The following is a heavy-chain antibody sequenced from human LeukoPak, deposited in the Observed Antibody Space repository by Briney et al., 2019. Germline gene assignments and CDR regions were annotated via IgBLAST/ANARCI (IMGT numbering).Heavy chain of an antibody. D-gene: IGHD3-22*01. Sequence: GASVKVSCKASGYTFTGYYMHWVRQAPGQGLEWMAWINPYNGGTNYAQRFQGRVTVATDTSISTAYMELSRLRSDDTAVYYCARAPDSDSSSYSHWGQGTLVTVAP. CDR3: ARAPDSDSSSYSH. CDR2: INPYNGGT. J-gene: IGHJ4*02. CDR1: GYTFTGYY. V-gene: IGHV1-2*02.